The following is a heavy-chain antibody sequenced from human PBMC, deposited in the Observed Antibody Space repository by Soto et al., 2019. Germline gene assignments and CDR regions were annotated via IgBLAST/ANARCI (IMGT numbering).Heavy chain of an antibody. D-gene: IGHD6-13*01. CDR3: ARSGIAAAIYYFDY. J-gene: IGHJ4*02. V-gene: IGHV4-59*01. Sequence: SETLSLTCTVSGGSISSYYWSWIRQPPGKGLEWIGYIYYSGSTNYNPSLKSRVTISVDTSKNQFSLKLSSVTAADTAVYYCARSGIAAAIYYFDYWGQGTLVTVSS. CDR2: IYYSGST. CDR1: GGSISSYY.